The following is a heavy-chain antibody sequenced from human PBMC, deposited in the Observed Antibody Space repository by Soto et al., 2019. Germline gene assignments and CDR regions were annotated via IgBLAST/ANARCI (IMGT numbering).Heavy chain of an antibody. CDR3: GADSSCYYYFDY. CDR2: INPGDSDT. CDR1: GYSFTSYW. V-gene: IGHV5-51*01. D-gene: IGHD3-22*01. Sequence: GESLKISCVGSGYSFTSYWIGWVRQMPGKGLEWMGIINPGDSDTRYSPSFQGQVTISADKSISTAYLQWSSLKASDTAVYYCGADSSCYYYFDYWGQGTLVTVSS. J-gene: IGHJ4*02.